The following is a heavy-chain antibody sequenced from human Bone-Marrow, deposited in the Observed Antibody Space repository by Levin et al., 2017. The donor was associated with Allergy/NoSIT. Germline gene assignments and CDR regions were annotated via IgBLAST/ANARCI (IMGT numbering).Heavy chain of an antibody. CDR1: GFTFKNYW. CDR3: ARVSDFWSGLVAYYYYYMDV. V-gene: IGHV3-7*03. J-gene: IGHJ6*03. Sequence: GESLKISCEASGFTFKNYWMTWVRQAPGKGLEWVANIKEDGSETSYVDSVKGRFTISRDNGEKSLFLQMNSLRADDTAVYYCARVSDFWSGLVAYYYYYMDVWGKGTTVTVSS. CDR2: IKEDGSET. D-gene: IGHD3-3*01.